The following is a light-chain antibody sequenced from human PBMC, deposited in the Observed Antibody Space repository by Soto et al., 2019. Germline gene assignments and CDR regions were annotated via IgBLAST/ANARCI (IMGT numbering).Light chain of an antibody. Sequence: DIQMTQSPSTLSASVGDRVTITCRASQSISNWLAWYQQRPGKAPKLLIYNVSILEGWVPSRFSGSGSGTEFTLTISSLQPDDFATYCCQQYNKWPPYTFGQGTKVEIK. V-gene: IGKV1-5*03. J-gene: IGKJ2*01. CDR1: QSISNW. CDR3: QQYNKWPPYT. CDR2: NVS.